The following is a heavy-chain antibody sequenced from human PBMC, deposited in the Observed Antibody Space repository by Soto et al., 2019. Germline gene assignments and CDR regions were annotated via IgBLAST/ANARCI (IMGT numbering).Heavy chain of an antibody. J-gene: IGHJ4*02. D-gene: IGHD3-16*02. Sequence: GGSLRLSCEASGFTFTSYARHWVRQAPGKGLEWVAVISYDGINEYYADSVKGRFTISRDNSKNTLFLQMSSLRVEDTAVYYCARDRLRLGELSLIGYFDYWGQGTLVTVSS. CDR2: ISYDGINE. CDR1: GFTFTSYA. CDR3: ARDRLRLGELSLIGYFDY. V-gene: IGHV3-30*15.